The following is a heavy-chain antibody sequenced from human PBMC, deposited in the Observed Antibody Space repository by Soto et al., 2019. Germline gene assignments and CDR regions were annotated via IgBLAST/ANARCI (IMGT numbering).Heavy chain of an antibody. CDR1: GGTFSSYA. V-gene: IGHV1-69*06. CDR2: IIPIFGTA. J-gene: IGHJ5*02. D-gene: IGHD3-10*01. Sequence: QVQLVQSGAEVKKPGSSVKVSCKASGGTFSSYAISWVRQAPGQGLEWMGGIIPIFGTANYAQKFQGRVTITADKSTSTAYMELSSLRSEDTAVYYCARVRSIAGAYYYGSGSQNWFDPWGQGTLVTVSS. CDR3: ARVRSIAGAYYYGSGSQNWFDP.